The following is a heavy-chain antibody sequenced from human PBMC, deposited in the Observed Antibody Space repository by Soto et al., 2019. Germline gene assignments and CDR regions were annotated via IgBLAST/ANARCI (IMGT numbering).Heavy chain of an antibody. Sequence: GESLTISCKGSGYSFAGYWITWVRQKPGKGLEWMGRIDPSDSQTYYSPSFRGHVTISATKSITTVFLQWSSLRVSDTAMYYCARSIVSGLMFPPGLDVWGQGTTVTVSS. CDR2: IDPSDSQT. CDR1: GYSFAGYW. D-gene: IGHD2-21*01. CDR3: ARSIVSGLMFPPGLDV. J-gene: IGHJ6*02. V-gene: IGHV5-10-1*01.